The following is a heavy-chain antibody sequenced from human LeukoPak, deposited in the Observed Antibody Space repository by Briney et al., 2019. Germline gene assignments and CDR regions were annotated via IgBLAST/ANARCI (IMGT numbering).Heavy chain of an antibody. V-gene: IGHV1-2*06. D-gene: IGHD5-24*01. Sequence: ASVKVSCKASGYTFTSYYMHWVRQAPGQGLEWMGRINPNSGGTNYAQKFQGRVTMTRDTSISTAYMELSRLRSDDTAVYYCARERVEMATINDYWGQGTLVTVSS. CDR3: ARERVEMATINDY. CDR2: INPNSGGT. CDR1: GYTFTSYY. J-gene: IGHJ4*02.